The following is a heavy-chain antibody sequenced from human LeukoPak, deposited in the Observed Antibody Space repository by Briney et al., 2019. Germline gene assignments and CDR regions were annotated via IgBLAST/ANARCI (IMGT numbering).Heavy chain of an antibody. Sequence: GGSLRLSCAASGFTFSSYGMHRVRQAPGKGLEWVANIKEDGSTKYYVDSLRGRFTISRDNAQNSLYLQMNSLRVEDTATYYCARIGYSSSSYDYWGQGILVTVSS. CDR1: GFTFSSYG. D-gene: IGHD6-6*01. V-gene: IGHV3-7*01. J-gene: IGHJ4*02. CDR3: ARIGYSSSSYDY. CDR2: IKEDGSTK.